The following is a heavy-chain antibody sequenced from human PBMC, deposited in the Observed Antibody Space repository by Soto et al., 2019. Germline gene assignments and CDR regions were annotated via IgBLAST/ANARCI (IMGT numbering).Heavy chain of an antibody. D-gene: IGHD3-10*01. V-gene: IGHV6-1*01. CDR1: VDSVSSNSAA. CDR3: ARDGGILRRTYGSWYSGMDV. Sequence: PSQTLSLTCAISVDSVSSNSAAWNWIRQSPSRGLEWLGRTYYRSKWYNDYEASVKSRTIITPDTSKNQFSLQLNSVAPEDTAVYYCARDGGILRRTYGSWYSGMDVWGLATTVTVAS. J-gene: IGHJ6*02. CDR2: TYYRSKWYN.